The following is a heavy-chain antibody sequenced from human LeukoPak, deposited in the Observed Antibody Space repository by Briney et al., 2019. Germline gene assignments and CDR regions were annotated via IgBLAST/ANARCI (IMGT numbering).Heavy chain of an antibody. CDR3: AKDGDGYNSRAFDI. D-gene: IGHD5-24*01. V-gene: IGHV3-23*01. J-gene: IGHJ3*02. CDR1: GFTFSSYA. Sequence: GGSLRLSCAASGFTFSSYAMSWVRQALGKGLGWVSAISGSGGSTYYADSVKGRFTISRDNSKNTLYLQMNSLRAEDTAVYYCAKDGDGYNSRAFDIWGQGTMVTVSS. CDR2: ISGSGGST.